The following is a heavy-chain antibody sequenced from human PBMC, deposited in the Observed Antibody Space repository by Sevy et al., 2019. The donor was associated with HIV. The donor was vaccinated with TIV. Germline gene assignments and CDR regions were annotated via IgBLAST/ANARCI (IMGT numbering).Heavy chain of an antibody. V-gene: IGHV1-2*06. D-gene: IGHD3-22*01. Sequence: ASVKVSCKASGYTFTGYYMHWVRQAPGQGLEWMGRINPNSGGTNYAQKFQGRVTMTRDTSISTAYMELSRLRSDDTTVYYCARHGPNDSSGYYYVGYWGQGTLVTVSS. CDR2: INPNSGGT. CDR3: ARHGPNDSSGYYYVGY. CDR1: GYTFTGYY. J-gene: IGHJ4*02.